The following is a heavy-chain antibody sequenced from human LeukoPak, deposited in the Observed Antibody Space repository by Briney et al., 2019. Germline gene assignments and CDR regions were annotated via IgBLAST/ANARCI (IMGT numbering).Heavy chain of an antibody. Sequence: ASVKVSCTASGYTFTSYGISWVRQAPGQGLEWMGWISAYNGNTNYAQKLQGRVTMTTDTSTSTAYMELRSLRSDDTAVYYCARDADFGVVPKPIDYWGQGTLVTVSS. CDR1: GYTFTSYG. V-gene: IGHV1-18*01. D-gene: IGHD3-3*01. CDR2: ISAYNGNT. J-gene: IGHJ4*02. CDR3: ARDADFGVVPKPIDY.